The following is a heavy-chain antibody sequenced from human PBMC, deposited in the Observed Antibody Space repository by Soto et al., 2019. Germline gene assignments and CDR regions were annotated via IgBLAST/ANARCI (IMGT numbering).Heavy chain of an antibody. D-gene: IGHD2-2*01. Sequence: GGSLRLSCAASGFTFSNAWMNWVRQAPGKGLEWVGRIKSKTDGGTTDYAAPVKGRFTISRDNSKNTLYLQMNSLKTEDTAVYYCTTGYCSSTSCYFVNYYYYGMDVWGQGTTVTVSS. J-gene: IGHJ6*02. V-gene: IGHV3-15*07. CDR2: IKSKTDGGTT. CDR1: GFTFSNAW. CDR3: TTGYCSSTSCYFVNYYYYGMDV.